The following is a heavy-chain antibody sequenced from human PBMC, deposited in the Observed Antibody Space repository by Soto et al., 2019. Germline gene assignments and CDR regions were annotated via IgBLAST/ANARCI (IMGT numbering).Heavy chain of an antibody. Sequence: SETLSLTCAVSGGSISSYYWSWIRQPPGKGLEWIGYIYYSGSTNYNPSLKSRVTISVDTSKNQFSLKLSSVTAADTAVYYCARDRRSITIFGVVGLPDVWGQGTTVTVSS. CDR1: GGSISSYY. CDR3: ARDRRSITIFGVVGLPDV. D-gene: IGHD3-3*01. V-gene: IGHV4-59*01. CDR2: IYYSGST. J-gene: IGHJ6*02.